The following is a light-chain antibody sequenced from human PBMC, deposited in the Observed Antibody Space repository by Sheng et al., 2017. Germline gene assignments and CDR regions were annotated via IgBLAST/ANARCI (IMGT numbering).Light chain of an antibody. J-gene: IGLJ1*01. CDR1: KLGDKY. Sequence: SYELTQPPSVSVSPGQTASITCSGDKLGDKYACWYQQKPGQSPVLLIYQDSRRPSGIPERFSGSNSGNTATLTISGTQAMDEADYFCQAWDSGTYVFGTGTKVTVL. V-gene: IGLV3-1*01. CDR3: QAWDSGTYV. CDR2: QDS.